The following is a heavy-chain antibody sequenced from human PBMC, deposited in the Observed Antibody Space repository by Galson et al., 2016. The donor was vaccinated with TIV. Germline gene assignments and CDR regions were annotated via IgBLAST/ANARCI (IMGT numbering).Heavy chain of an antibody. Sequence: SLRLSCAASGFAFSSYDMFWVRQAPGKGLEWVAFVAYDGSDKNYADSVKGRFTISRDKSKNTLYLQMSSLRPEDTAVYYCARVYSSHSFDYWGQGTLVTVSS. CDR1: GFAFSSYD. D-gene: IGHD6-19*01. CDR2: VAYDGSDK. CDR3: ARVYSSHSFDY. V-gene: IGHV3-30*04. J-gene: IGHJ4*02.